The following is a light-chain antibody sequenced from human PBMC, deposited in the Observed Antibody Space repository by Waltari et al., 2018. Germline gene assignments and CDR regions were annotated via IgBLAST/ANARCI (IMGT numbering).Light chain of an antibody. Sequence: IQMTQSPSTLSASVGDSVPITCRASQSLSSGLAWYQQKPGKAPKLLVYKASTLESGVPARFSGSAFGTDFTLTISSLQPDDFATYYCQQYNSRPWTFGQGTKVEFK. CDR1: QSLSSG. CDR3: QQYNSRPWT. J-gene: IGKJ1*01. V-gene: IGKV1-5*03. CDR2: KAS.